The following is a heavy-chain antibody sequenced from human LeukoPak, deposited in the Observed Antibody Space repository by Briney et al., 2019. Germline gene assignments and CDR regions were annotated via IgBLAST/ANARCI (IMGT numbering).Heavy chain of an antibody. CDR3: ARQPGIVGAIV. J-gene: IGHJ3*01. CDR2: IYHSGST. Sequence: SETLSLTCTVSGYSISSGYYWGWIRQPPGKGLEWIGSIYHSGSTYYNPSLKSRVTISVDTSKNQFSLKLSSVTAADTAVYYCARQPGIVGAIVWGQGTMVTVSS. CDR1: GYSISSGYY. D-gene: IGHD1-26*01. V-gene: IGHV4-38-2*02.